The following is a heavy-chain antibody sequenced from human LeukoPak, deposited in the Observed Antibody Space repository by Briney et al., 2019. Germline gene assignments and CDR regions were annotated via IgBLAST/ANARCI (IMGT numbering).Heavy chain of an antibody. Sequence: GGSLRLSCAASGFTFSDYSMSWIRQAPGKGLEWVSYIVGSGSAIYYADSVKGRFAISRDNAKNSLYLQMSSLRAEDTAVYYCARGYSGYDNGQVDYWGQGTLVTVSS. V-gene: IGHV3-11*04. J-gene: IGHJ4*02. CDR1: GFTFSDYS. CDR3: ARGYSGYDNGQVDY. D-gene: IGHD5-12*01. CDR2: IVGSGSAI.